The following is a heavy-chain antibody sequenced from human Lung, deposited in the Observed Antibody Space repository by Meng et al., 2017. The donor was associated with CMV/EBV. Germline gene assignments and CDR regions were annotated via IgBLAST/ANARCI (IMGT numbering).Heavy chain of an antibody. Sequence: GGSRRLCCAASGFTFNTYWMTWVRQAPGKGLEWVATLNQDGSQKYYVDSVKGRFTVSKDNAKNSLALQMSSLRVEHTAVYYCATDTGRHWGQGTLVTSPQ. D-gene: IGHD1-26*01. V-gene: IGHV3-7*01. J-gene: IGHJ4*02. CDR1: GFTFNTYW. CDR2: LNQDGSQK. CDR3: ATDTGRH.